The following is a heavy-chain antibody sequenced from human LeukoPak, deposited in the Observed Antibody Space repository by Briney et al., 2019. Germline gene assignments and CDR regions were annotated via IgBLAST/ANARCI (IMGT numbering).Heavy chain of an antibody. CDR1: GYSISSGYY. V-gene: IGHV4-38-2*02. J-gene: IGHJ4*02. Sequence: SETLSLTCTVSGYSISSGYYWGWIRQPPGKGLEWIGSIYHSGSTYYNPSLKSRVTISVDTSKNQFSLKLSSVTAADTAVYYCARDTGSTPNFDYWGQGTLVTVSS. CDR2: IYHSGST. D-gene: IGHD2-8*02. CDR3: ARDTGSTPNFDY.